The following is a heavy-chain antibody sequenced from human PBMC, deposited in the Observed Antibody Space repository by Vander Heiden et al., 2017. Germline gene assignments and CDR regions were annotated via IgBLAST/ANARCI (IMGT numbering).Heavy chain of an antibody. Sequence: QVPLVPSGAEVQKPGASVKVSCKASGYTFTSVDIYWVLPAAGQGLEWLGWMSTTSSNTGYAQRFQGRVTMTMDTSINTAYMELTSLRSEDTAVYYCARSCTRPNCLSQADFDPWGQGTLVTVSS. CDR3: ARSCTRPNCLSQADFDP. J-gene: IGHJ5*02. D-gene: IGHD2-8*01. CDR2: MSTTSSNT. CDR1: GYTFTSVD. V-gene: IGHV1-8*01.